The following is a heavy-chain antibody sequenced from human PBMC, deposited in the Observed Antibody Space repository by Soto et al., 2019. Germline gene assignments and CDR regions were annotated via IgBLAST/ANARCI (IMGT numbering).Heavy chain of an antibody. CDR1: GYTFTSYA. CDR3: ARWEGRHYSNPLDY. J-gene: IGHJ4*02. CDR2: INAGNGDT. D-gene: IGHD4-4*01. V-gene: IGHV1-3*01. Sequence: QVQLVQSGAEVKKPGASVKVSCKASGYTFTSYAMHWVRQAPGQRLEWLGWINAGNGDTKYAQKFQGRVTITRDTSASTAYMELSSLRAEDTAVYYCARWEGRHYSNPLDYWGQGTLVTVSS.